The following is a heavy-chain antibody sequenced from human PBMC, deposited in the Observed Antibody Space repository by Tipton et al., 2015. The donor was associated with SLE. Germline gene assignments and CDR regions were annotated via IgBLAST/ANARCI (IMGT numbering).Heavy chain of an antibody. CDR3: ARLGLAVAN. Sequence: VQLVPSGAEVKKPGESLWISCKGSGYSFTSYWLSWVRQMPGKGLECMGRIDPSDSYTNYSPSFRGHVTISADKSISTAYLQWSSLKASDAALYYCARLGLAVANWGQGTLVTVSS. D-gene: IGHD6-19*01. J-gene: IGHJ4*02. CDR2: IDPSDSYT. V-gene: IGHV5-10-1*01. CDR1: GYSFTSYW.